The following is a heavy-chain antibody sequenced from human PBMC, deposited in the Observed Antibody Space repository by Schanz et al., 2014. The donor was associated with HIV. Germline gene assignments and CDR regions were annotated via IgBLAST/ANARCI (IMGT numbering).Heavy chain of an antibody. CDR1: GFTFDDYA. CDR3: AKGQRGVVRGDIDC. J-gene: IGHJ4*02. D-gene: IGHD3-10*01. Sequence: VQLVESGGGVVQPGRSLRLSCAASGFTFDDYAMHWVRQAPGKGLEWVSGISWNSGSIGYADSVKGRFTISRDNAKNSLYLQMNSLRAEDTAVYYCAKGQRGVVRGDIDCWGQGTLVTVSS. CDR2: ISWNSGSI. V-gene: IGHV3-9*01.